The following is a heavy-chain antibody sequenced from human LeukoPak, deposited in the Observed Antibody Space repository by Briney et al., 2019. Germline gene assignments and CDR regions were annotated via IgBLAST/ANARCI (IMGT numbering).Heavy chain of an antibody. CDR1: GYTFTNYY. J-gene: IGHJ3*02. D-gene: IGHD1-7*01. CDR3: ARDRNSGAFDI. Sequence: ASVKVSCKAPGYTFTNYYIHWVRQAPGQGLEWMGIINPSGGSASYAQKFPGRVTMTRDTSTSTVYMEVSGLRSEDTAVYYCARDRNSGAFDIWGQGTMVTVSS. V-gene: IGHV1-46*01. CDR2: INPSGGSA.